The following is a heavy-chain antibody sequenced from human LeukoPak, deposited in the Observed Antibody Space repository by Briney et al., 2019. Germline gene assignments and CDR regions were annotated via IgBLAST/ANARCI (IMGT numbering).Heavy chain of an antibody. CDR3: VRHSTGMARFAD. J-gene: IGHJ4*02. V-gene: IGHV4-59*08. CDR1: GGSLRSFY. Sequence: SETLSLTCNVSGGSLRSFYCRWIRQSPEKGLEWLGYIYYGGATNYNPSLASRCTISVDTSQNQFSLNLTSVTAADTAVYYCVRHSTGMARFADWGQGTRVTVSS. CDR2: IYYGGAT. D-gene: IGHD2-2*01.